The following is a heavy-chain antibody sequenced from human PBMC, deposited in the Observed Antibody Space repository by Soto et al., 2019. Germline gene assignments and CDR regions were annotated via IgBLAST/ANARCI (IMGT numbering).Heavy chain of an antibody. CDR1: GFTFSSYA. Sequence: EVQLLESGGGSVQPGGSLRLSCAASGFTFSSYAMHWVRRPPGKGLEWVSSISGSGGTAYYADSVKGRFSISRDSRVNTLYLQMNSLRAEDTAVYYCAKGRGQNWKFDYWGQGTLVTVSP. CDR3: AKGRGQNWKFDY. D-gene: IGHD1-1*01. V-gene: IGHV3-23*01. CDR2: ISGSGGTA. J-gene: IGHJ4*02.